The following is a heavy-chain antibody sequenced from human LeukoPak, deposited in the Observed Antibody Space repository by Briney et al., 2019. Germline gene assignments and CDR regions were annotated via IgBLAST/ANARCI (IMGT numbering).Heavy chain of an antibody. Sequence: ASETLSLTCTVSGGSISSYYWSWIRQPPGKGLEWIGYIYYSGSTNYNPSLKSRVTISVDTSKNQFSLKLSSVTAADTAVYYCARTRAAAGTFPDYWGQGTLATVSS. V-gene: IGHV4-59*08. CDR2: IYYSGST. J-gene: IGHJ4*02. D-gene: IGHD6-13*01. CDR3: ARTRAAAGTFPDY. CDR1: GGSISSYY.